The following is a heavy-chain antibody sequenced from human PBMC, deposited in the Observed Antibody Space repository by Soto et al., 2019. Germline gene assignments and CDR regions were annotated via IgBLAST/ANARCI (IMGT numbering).Heavy chain of an antibody. CDR2: INPNSGGT. CDR3: ATSGLPGGPDAFDI. D-gene: IGHD3-16*01. Sequence: ASVKVSCKASGYTFTGYYMHWVRQAPGQGLEWMGWINPNSGGTNYAQKFQGWVTMTRDTSISTAYMELSRLRSDDTAVYYCATSGLPGGPDAFDIWGQGTMVTVSS. CDR1: GYTFTGYY. J-gene: IGHJ3*02. V-gene: IGHV1-2*04.